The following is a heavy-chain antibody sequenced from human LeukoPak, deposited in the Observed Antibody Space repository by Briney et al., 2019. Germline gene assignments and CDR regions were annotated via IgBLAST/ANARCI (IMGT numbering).Heavy chain of an antibody. Sequence: SETLSLTCTVSAGSISSYYWSWIRQPPGKELEWIGYIYYSGSTNYNPSLKSRVTISVDTSKNQFSLKLSSVTAADTAVYYCARADSSSWKDWGQGTLVTVSS. CDR1: AGSISSYY. J-gene: IGHJ4*02. V-gene: IGHV4-59*01. CDR2: IYYSGST. CDR3: ARADSSSWKD. D-gene: IGHD6-13*01.